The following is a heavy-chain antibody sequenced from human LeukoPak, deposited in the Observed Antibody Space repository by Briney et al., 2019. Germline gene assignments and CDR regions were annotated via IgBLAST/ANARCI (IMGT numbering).Heavy chain of an antibody. D-gene: IGHD5-12*01. CDR1: GFNFNNYY. J-gene: IGHJ4*02. CDR3: ARDTSGYDPL. V-gene: IGHV3-7*05. Sequence: GGSLRLSCAASGFNFNNYYMSWVRQAPGKGLEWVANIKQDGREKNYVDSVRGRFTISRDNAKNSLYLQLNSLRVEDTAVYYCARDTSGYDPLWGQGTLVTVSS. CDR2: IKQDGREK.